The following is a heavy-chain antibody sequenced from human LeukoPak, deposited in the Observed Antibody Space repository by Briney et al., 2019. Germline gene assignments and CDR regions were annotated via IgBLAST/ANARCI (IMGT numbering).Heavy chain of an antibody. Sequence: GESLQISCKGSGYRFTSYWIGWVRPMPGKGLEWMGIIYPGDSDTRYSPSFQGQVTISADKSISTAYLQWSSLKASDTAMYYCARRPGSYYGSGSYYFDYWGQGTLVTVSS. D-gene: IGHD3-10*01. J-gene: IGHJ4*02. CDR2: IYPGDSDT. V-gene: IGHV5-51*01. CDR1: GYRFTSYW. CDR3: ARRPGSYYGSGSYYFDY.